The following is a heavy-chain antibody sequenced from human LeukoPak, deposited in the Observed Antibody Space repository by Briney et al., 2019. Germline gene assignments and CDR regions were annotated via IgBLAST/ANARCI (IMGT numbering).Heavy chain of an antibody. CDR1: GYTFTGYY. CDR3: ARDRGDYDSSGYPY. V-gene: IGHV1-2*02. Sequence: ASVKVSCKASGYTFTGYYIHWVRQAPGQGLELMGWINPNNGGTNYAQKFQGRVTMTRDTSISTAYVELSRLRSDDTAVYYCARDRGDYDSSGYPYWGQGTLVTVSS. CDR2: INPNNGGT. D-gene: IGHD3-22*01. J-gene: IGHJ4*02.